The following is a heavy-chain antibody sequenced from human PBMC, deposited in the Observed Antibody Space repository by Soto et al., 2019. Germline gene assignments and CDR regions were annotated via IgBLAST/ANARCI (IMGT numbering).Heavy chain of an antibody. J-gene: IGHJ4*02. V-gene: IGHV3-30*18. CDR3: AKDRYSGTDPTDIAS. CDR2: ISYDGGNE. D-gene: IGHD1-26*01. Sequence: QVQLVQSGGGVVQPGRSLRLSCAGSGFTVSSYGIHCVRQAPGKGPDWVALISYDGGNEKYTESVKDRFTISRDDSHNVAYLQMSSLSTEVTALYYCAKDRYSGTDPTDIASWGPGSLVTVSS. CDR1: GFTVSSYG.